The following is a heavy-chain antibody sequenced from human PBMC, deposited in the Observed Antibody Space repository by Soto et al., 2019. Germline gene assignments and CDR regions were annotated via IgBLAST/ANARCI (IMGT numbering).Heavy chain of an antibody. D-gene: IGHD3-10*01. CDR2: ISYDGSNK. CDR1: GFTFSSYG. J-gene: IGHJ4*02. CDR3: AKIIRRYGSGYDY. V-gene: IGHV3-30*18. Sequence: QVQLVESGGGVVQPGRSLRLSCAASGFTFSSYGMHWVRQAPGKGLEWVEVISYDGSNKYYADSVKGRFTISRDNSKNTLFLQMNSLRAEDTAVYYCAKIIRRYGSGYDYWGQGTLVTVSS.